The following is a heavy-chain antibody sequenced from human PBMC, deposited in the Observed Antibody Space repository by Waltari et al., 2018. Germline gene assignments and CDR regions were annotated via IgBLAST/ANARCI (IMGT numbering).Heavy chain of an antibody. J-gene: IGHJ3*02. D-gene: IGHD1-7*01. CDR1: AGSIRSADYY. Sequence: QVQLQESGPGLVKPSQTLSLTCTVSAGSIRSADYYWSWFRQHPGKGLEWVGYIFYSGTAYYNPAIEDRVTISVDTSKNQCSLNICSVTAADTAVYYCARVMYNWNYGVSRWDALDIWGQGTMVTVTP. CDR3: ARVMYNWNYGVSRWDALDI. CDR2: IFYSGTA. V-gene: IGHV4-31*03.